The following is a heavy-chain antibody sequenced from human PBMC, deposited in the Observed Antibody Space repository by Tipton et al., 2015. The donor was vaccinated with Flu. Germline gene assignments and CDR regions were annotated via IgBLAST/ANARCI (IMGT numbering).Heavy chain of an antibody. CDR3: ARVSGYYDSSGTRNDAFDI. V-gene: IGHV4-59*01. D-gene: IGHD3-22*01. CDR2: IYYSGST. CDR1: GGSISSYY. J-gene: IGHJ3*02. Sequence: TLSLTCTVSGGSISSYYWSWVRQPPGKGLEWLGYIYYSGSTNYNPSLKSRVTISVDTSKNQFSLKLSSVTAADTAVYYCARVSGYYDSSGTRNDAFDIWGQGRMVTVSS.